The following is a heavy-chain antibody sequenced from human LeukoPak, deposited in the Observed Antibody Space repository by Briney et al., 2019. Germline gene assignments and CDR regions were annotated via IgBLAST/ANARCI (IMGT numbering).Heavy chain of an antibody. CDR2: ISAYNGNT. Sequence: GASVKVSCKASGYTFTSYGISWVRQAPGQGLERMGWISAYNGNTNYAQKLQGRVTMTTDTSTSTAYMELRSLRSDDTAVYYCARDGRPYYYGSGSYVDYWGQGTLVTVSS. D-gene: IGHD3-10*01. CDR3: ARDGRPYYYGSGSYVDY. V-gene: IGHV1-18*01. CDR1: GYTFTSYG. J-gene: IGHJ4*02.